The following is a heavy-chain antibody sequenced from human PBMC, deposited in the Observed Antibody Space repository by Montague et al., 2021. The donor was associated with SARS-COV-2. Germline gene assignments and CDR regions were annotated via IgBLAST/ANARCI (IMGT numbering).Heavy chain of an antibody. CDR3: ARGPSDTYYYNGMDV. V-gene: IGHV2-70*11. Sequence: PALVKPTQTLTLTCTFSGFSLSTSGTCMTWIRQPPGKALEWPARIDWDGDKYYNTSLKSRLTISKDTSKNLVVLTMTNMDPVDTATYYCARGPSDTYYYNGMDVWGRGTTVTVSS. CDR1: GFSLSTSGTC. J-gene: IGHJ6*02. CDR2: IDWDGDK.